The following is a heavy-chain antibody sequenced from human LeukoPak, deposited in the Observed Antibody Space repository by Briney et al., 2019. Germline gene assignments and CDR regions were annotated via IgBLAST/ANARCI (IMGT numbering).Heavy chain of an antibody. CDR3: ASPEGYYDSSGYYY. Sequence: ASVKASCKASGGTFSSYAISWVRQAPGQGLEWMGGIIPIFGTANYAQKFQGRVTITADESTSTAYMELSSLRSEDTAVYYCASPEGYYDSSGYYYWGQGTLVTVSS. D-gene: IGHD3-22*01. J-gene: IGHJ4*02. V-gene: IGHV1-69*13. CDR2: IIPIFGTA. CDR1: GGTFSSYA.